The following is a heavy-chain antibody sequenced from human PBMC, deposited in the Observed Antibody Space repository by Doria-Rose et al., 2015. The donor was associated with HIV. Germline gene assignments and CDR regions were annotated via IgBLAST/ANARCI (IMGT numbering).Heavy chain of an antibody. CDR1: GVSLSSPGMG. J-gene: IGHJ4*02. CDR3: ARIKSSRWYHKYYFDF. Sequence: QVTLKESGPVLVKPTETLTLTCTVSGVSLSSPGMGVSWIRQPPGKALEWLANIFSDDERSYKPSLMSRLTISRGTSKSQVVLTMTDMDPVDTATYYCARIKSSRWYHKYYFDFWGQGTLVIVSA. D-gene: IGHD6-13*01. V-gene: IGHV2-26*01. CDR2: IFSDDER.